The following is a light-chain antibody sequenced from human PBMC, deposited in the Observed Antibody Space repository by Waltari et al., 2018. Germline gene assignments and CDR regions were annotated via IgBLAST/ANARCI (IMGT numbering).Light chain of an antibody. J-gene: IGLJ3*02. Sequence: SYILTQAPSVSVAPGQTARIPCGGHDLGDNRVPWYQQKPGQAPVLVVHDDDDRPARIPERFSGSNSANTATLTISRVEAGDEADYYCQLWDTGSDHMVFGGGTKLTVL. CDR1: DLGDNR. CDR3: QLWDTGSDHMV. CDR2: DDD. V-gene: IGLV3-21*02.